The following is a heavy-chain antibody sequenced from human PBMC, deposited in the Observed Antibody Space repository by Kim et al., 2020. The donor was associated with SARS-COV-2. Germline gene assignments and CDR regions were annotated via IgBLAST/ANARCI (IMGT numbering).Heavy chain of an antibody. J-gene: IGHJ4*02. Sequence: YYNPSLKSRVTISIDTSKNQFSLNLSSVTAADTAVYYCAREYDILTGYSLWGQGTLVTVSS. CDR3: AREYDILTGYSL. V-gene: IGHV4-31*02. D-gene: IGHD3-9*01.